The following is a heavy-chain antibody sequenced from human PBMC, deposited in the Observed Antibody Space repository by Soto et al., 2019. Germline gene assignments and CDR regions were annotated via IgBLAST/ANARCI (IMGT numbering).Heavy chain of an antibody. V-gene: IGHV1-3*01. CDR1: GYTFTSYA. CDR3: GREDEYSSSSADCCFDP. D-gene: IGHD6-6*01. J-gene: IGHJ5*02. Sequence: QVQLVQSGAEVKKPGASVKVSCKASGYTFTSYAMHWVRQATGQRLAWMGWINAGNAKTKNSQKFQGRVTITRYTSASTAYMDLVSLRSEDTAVYYCGREDEYSSSSADCCFDPLGQGTLVTVSS. CDR2: INAGNAKT.